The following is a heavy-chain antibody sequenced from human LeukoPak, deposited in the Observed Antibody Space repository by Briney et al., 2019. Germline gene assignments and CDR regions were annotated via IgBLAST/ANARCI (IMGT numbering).Heavy chain of an antibody. J-gene: IGHJ6*03. Sequence: SETLSLTCTVSGGSISSSSYYWGWIRQPPGKGLEWIGYIYYSGSTNYNPSLKSRVTISVDTSQNQFSLKLSSVTAADTAVYYCAREVTYYYGSGSYRSLYYYYYYMDVWGKGTTVTISS. CDR3: AREVTYYYGSGSYRSLYYYYYYMDV. D-gene: IGHD3-10*01. CDR1: GGSISSSSYY. CDR2: IYYSGST. V-gene: IGHV4-61*05.